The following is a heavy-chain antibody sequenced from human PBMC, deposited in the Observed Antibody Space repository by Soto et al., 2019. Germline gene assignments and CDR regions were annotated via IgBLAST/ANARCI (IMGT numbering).Heavy chain of an antibody. CDR2: INHSGST. CDR3: ARGDPYSGYAY. V-gene: IGHV4-34*01. Sequence: SETLSLTCAVYGGSFRGYYWSWIRQPPGKGLEWIGEINHSGSTNYNPSLKSRVTISVDTSKNQFSLKLSSVTAADTAVYYCARGDPYSGYAYWGQGMLVTAPQ. CDR1: GGSFRGYY. D-gene: IGHD5-12*01. J-gene: IGHJ4*02.